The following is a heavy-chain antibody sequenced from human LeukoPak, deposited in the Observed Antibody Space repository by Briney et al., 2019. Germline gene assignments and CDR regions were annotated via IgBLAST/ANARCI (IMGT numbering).Heavy chain of an antibody. CDR1: YW. CDR2: IYPGDSDT. J-gene: IGHJ3*02. D-gene: IGHD2-15*01. V-gene: IGHV5-51*01. Sequence: YWIGWVRQMPGKGLEWMGIIYPGDSDTRYSPSFQGQVTISADKSISTAYLQWSSLKASDTAMYYCAGRDVCSGGSCYSYEAPRAFDIWGQGTMVTVSS. CDR3: AGRDVCSGGSCYSYEAPRAFDI.